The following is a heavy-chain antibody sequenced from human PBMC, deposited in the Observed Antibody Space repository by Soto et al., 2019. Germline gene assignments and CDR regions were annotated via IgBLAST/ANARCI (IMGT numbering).Heavy chain of an antibody. J-gene: IGHJ6*02. CDR3: ARGTKYYYQGMDV. CDR2: IYDSGST. V-gene: IGHV4-59*01. Sequence: LSLTCTVSGDSINNYYWTWIRRPPGKGLEWIGYIYDSGSTSYNPSLKSRLTISVDTSKSQFSLKVKSVTAADTAVYYCARGTKYYYQGMDVWGQGTTVTVSS. CDR1: GDSINNYY.